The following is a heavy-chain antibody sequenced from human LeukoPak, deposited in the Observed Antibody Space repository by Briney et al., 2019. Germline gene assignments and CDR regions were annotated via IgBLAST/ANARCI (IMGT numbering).Heavy chain of an antibody. CDR2: ISGSGATT. D-gene: IGHD3-10*01. J-gene: IGHJ4*02. V-gene: IGHV3-23*01. Sequence: GGSLRLSCAASGFTFDNYAMNWVRQAPGKGLEWVSGISGSGATTYYADSVKGRFTISRDNSKNTLYLQLNSLRAEETAVYYCAKDLGVIRFDYWGQGTLVTVSS. CDR1: GFTFDNYA. CDR3: AKDLGVIRFDY.